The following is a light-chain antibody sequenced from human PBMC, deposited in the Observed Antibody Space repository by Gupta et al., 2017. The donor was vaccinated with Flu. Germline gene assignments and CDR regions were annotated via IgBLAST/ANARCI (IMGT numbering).Light chain of an antibody. CDR2: KAS. V-gene: IGKV1-5*03. Sequence: DIQMTQSPSTLSASVGDRVTITCRASQSISSWLAWYQQKPGKAPKLLIYKASSLGSGVPSRFSGSGSGTEFTLTISSLQPDDFATYYCQQYSTYLYTFGQGTKLEIK. CDR1: QSISSW. CDR3: QQYSTYLYT. J-gene: IGKJ2*01.